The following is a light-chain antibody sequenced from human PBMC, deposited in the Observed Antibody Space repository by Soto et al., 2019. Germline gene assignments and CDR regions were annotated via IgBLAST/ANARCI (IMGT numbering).Light chain of an antibody. Sequence: QSALTQPASVSGSPGQSITISCTGTSSDVGSYNLVSWYQQHPGKAPKLMIYEGSKRPSGVSGRFSGSKFGNTASLTISGPQAEDEADYYCCSFAGSSTFYVFGTGTKLTVL. CDR3: CSFAGSSTFYV. J-gene: IGLJ1*01. CDR2: EGS. CDR1: SSDVGSYNL. V-gene: IGLV2-23*01.